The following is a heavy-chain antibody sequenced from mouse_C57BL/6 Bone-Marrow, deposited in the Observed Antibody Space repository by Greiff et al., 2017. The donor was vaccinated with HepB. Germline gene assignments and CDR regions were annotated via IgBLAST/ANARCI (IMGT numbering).Heavy chain of an antibody. V-gene: IGHV1-56*01. CDR3: AKDYDYDAGAWFAY. CDR2: IFPGSGST. Sequence: VKLQQSGPELVRPGASVKISCKAPGYTFTSHWMQWVRQRPGQGLEWIGEIFPGSGSTYYNEKFKGKATLTVDTSSSTAYMQLSSLTSEDSAVYFCAKDYDYDAGAWFAYWGQGTLVTVSA. J-gene: IGHJ3*01. CDR1: GYTFTSHW. D-gene: IGHD2-4*01.